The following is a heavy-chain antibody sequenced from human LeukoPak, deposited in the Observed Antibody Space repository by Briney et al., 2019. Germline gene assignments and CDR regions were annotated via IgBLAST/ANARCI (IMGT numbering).Heavy chain of an antibody. CDR2: ISAYNAKT. D-gene: IGHD3-16*01. CDR3: AREGLGELTLDY. V-gene: IGHV1-18*01. Sequence: ASVKVSCKASGYTFTSYDVSWVRQAPGQGLEWMGWISAYNAKTKYAQNLQGRVTMTTDTSTNTAYMELRSLRSDDTAVYYCAREGLGELTLDYWGQGTLVTVSS. CDR1: GYTFTSYD. J-gene: IGHJ4*02.